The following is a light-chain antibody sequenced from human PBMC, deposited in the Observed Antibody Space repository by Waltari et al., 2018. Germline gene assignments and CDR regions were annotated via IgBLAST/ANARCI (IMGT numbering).Light chain of an antibody. J-gene: IGKJ1*01. CDR2: DES. Sequence: ETVLTQSPATLALSPGERATLPCSASQSTTSHLSWYQQKPGQPPRLLIYDESERATGIPARFSCSGSGTDFTLTISSLEPEDFAVYYCQQRSNLWTFGQGTKVEIK. CDR1: QSTTSH. V-gene: IGKV3-11*01. CDR3: QQRSNLWT.